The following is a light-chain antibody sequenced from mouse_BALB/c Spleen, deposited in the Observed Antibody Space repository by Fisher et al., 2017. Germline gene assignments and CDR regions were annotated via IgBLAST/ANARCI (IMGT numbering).Light chain of an antibody. V-gene: IGKV4-57-1*01. CDR2: DTS. CDR3: QQFTSSPWT. Sequence: DIVLTQTPAIMSASPGEKVTMTCRASSSVSSSYLHWYQQKPGSSPRLLIYDTSKLASGVPARFSGSGSGNSYSLTISSMEGEDAATYYCQQFTSSPWTFGGGTKLEIK. J-gene: IGKJ1*01. CDR1: SSVSSSY.